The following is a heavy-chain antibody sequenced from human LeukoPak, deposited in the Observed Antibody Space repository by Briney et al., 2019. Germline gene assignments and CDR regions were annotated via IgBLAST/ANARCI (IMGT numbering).Heavy chain of an antibody. Sequence: ASVKVSCKASGFTFTGYYMHWVRQAPGQGLEWMGWINPNSGGTNYAQKFQGRVTMTRDTSISTAYMELSRLRSDDTAVYYCARAGFPYSRGWYSPDPYFDYWGQGTLVTVSS. J-gene: IGHJ4*02. CDR3: ARAGFPYSRGWYSPDPYFDY. CDR1: GFTFTGYY. CDR2: INPNSGGT. D-gene: IGHD6-19*01. V-gene: IGHV1-2*02.